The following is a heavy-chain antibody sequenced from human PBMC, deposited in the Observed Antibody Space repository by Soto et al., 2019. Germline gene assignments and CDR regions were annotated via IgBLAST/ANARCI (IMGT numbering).Heavy chain of an antibody. CDR3: ARGGREANDRDLFDY. CDR2: VIPIFGTA. J-gene: IGHJ4*02. V-gene: IGHV1-69*01. Sequence: VQLVQSGAEVKKPGSSVKVSCKASGGTFSSYSISWVRQAPGQGREWMGGVIPIFGTANHAKKFQGRVTITGDESTSTAYMGLSSLRSEDTAVYYCARGGREANDRDLFDYWGQGTLVTVS. CDR1: GGTFSSYS. D-gene: IGHD1-26*01.